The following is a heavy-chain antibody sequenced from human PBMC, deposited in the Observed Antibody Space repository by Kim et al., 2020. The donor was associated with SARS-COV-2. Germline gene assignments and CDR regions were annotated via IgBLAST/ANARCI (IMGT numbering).Heavy chain of an antibody. CDR1: GGSISSGSYY. CDR3: ARVDNYYGSGSYFV. D-gene: IGHD3-10*01. Sequence: SETLSLTCTVSGGSISSGSYYWSWIRQPAGKGLEWIGRIYTSGSTNYNPSLKSRVTISVDTSKNQFSLKLSSVTAADTAVYYCARVDNYYGSGSYFVWGQGTLVTVSS. J-gene: IGHJ4*02. V-gene: IGHV4-61*02. CDR2: IYTSGST.